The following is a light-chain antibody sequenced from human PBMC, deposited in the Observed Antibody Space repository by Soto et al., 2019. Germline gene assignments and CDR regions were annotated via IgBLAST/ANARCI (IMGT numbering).Light chain of an antibody. CDR1: QSVNSN. Sequence: EIVMTQSPATLSVSPGERATLSCRASQSVNSNLAWYQQKPGQTPRLLIYDASTRATGIPTRFSGSGSGTEFTLTISSLQSEDFAVYYCQQYNNWPPYTFGQGTKLEI. CDR3: QQYNNWPPYT. J-gene: IGKJ2*01. V-gene: IGKV3-15*01. CDR2: DAS.